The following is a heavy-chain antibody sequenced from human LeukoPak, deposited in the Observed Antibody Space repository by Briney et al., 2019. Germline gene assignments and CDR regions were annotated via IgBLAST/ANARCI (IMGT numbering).Heavy chain of an antibody. D-gene: IGHD3-3*01. CDR2: ISSGSSYI. J-gene: IGHJ4*02. CDR3: AKDIYYTD. Sequence: GGSLRLSCAASGFTFSSYTMNWVRQAPGRGLEWVSSISSGSSYIYYTDSVKGRFTISRDNSRNTLYLQMNSLRAEDTAVYYCAKDIYYTDWGQGTLVTVSS. CDR1: GFTFSSYT. V-gene: IGHV3-21*04.